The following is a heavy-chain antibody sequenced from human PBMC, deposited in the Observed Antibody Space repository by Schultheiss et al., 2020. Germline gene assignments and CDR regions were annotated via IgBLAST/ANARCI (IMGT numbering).Heavy chain of an antibody. CDR2: ISAYNGNT. J-gene: IGHJ4*02. Sequence: ASVKVSCKASGYTFTSYYMHWVRQAPGQGLEWMGWISAYNGNTNYAQKLQGRVTMTTDASTSIAYMELRSLRSDDTAVYYCARVIGTTPGFDYWGQGTLVTVSS. CDR3: ARVIGTTPGFDY. CDR1: GYTFTSYY. D-gene: IGHD2/OR15-2a*01. V-gene: IGHV1-18*04.